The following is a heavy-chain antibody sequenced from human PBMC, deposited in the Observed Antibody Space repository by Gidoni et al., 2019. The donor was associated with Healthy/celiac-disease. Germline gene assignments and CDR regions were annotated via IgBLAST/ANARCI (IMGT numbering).Heavy chain of an antibody. CDR2: IYPGDSDT. CDR1: GYSFTSYW. V-gene: IGHV5-51*01. D-gene: IGHD2-8*01. CDR3: ARRGYCTNGVCYPAFDI. Sequence: EVQLVQSGAEVKKTGESLTISCKGSGYSFTSYWIGWVRQMPGKGLEWMGIIYPGDSDTRYSPSFQGQVTISADKSISTAYLQWSSLKASDTAMYYCARRGYCTNGVCYPAFDIWGQGTMVTVSS. J-gene: IGHJ3*02.